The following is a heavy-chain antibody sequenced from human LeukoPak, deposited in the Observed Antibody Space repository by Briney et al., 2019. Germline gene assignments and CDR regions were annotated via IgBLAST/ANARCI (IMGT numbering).Heavy chain of an antibody. J-gene: IGHJ6*03. D-gene: IGHD2-2*02. CDR3: ARVGCSSTGCYNYYYYYMDV. CDR1: GGSISSYY. CDR2: IYTSGST. Sequence: SETLSLTCTVSGGSISSYYWSWIRQPAGKGLEWIGRIYTSGSTNYNPSLKSRVTMSVDTSKNQFSLKLSSVTAADTAVYYCARVGCSSTGCYNYYYYYMDVWGKGTTVTVSS. V-gene: IGHV4-4*07.